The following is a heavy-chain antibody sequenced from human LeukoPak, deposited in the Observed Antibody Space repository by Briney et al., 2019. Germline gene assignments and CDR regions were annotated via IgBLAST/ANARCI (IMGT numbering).Heavy chain of an antibody. V-gene: IGHV1-2*02. CDR3: ARPLRGYSSSYGY. CDR2: INLNSGGT. CDR1: GYTFTGYY. D-gene: IGHD6-13*01. J-gene: IGHJ4*02. Sequence: ASVKVSCKASGYTFTGYYMHWVRQAPGQGLEWMGWINLNSGGTNYAQKFQGRVTMTRDTSISTAYMELSRLRSDDTAVYYCARPLRGYSSSYGYWGQGTLVTVSS.